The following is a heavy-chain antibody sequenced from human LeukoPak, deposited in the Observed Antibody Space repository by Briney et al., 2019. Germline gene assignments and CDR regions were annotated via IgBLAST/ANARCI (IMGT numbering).Heavy chain of an antibody. Sequence: GGSLRLSCAASGFTFSSYAMHWVRQAPGKGLEWVAVMSYDGSNKYYADSVKGRFTISRDNSKNTLYLQMNSLRAEDTAVYYCARDDFWSGYGYWGQGTLVTVSS. D-gene: IGHD3-3*01. CDR2: MSYDGSNK. V-gene: IGHV3-30*04. CDR3: ARDDFWSGYGY. CDR1: GFTFSSYA. J-gene: IGHJ4*02.